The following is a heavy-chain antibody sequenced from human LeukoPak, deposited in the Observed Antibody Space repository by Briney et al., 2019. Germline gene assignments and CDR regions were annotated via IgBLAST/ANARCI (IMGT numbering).Heavy chain of an antibody. D-gene: IGHD2-2*01. CDR3: ARPTSIIPAANIYYYFYGMDV. Sequence: GASVKVSCKASGGTFSSYAISWVRQAPGQGLEWMGGIIPIFGTANYAQKFQGRVTITADESTSTAYMELSSLRSEDTAVYYCARPTSIIPAANIYYYFYGMDVWGQGTTVTVSS. V-gene: IGHV1-69*13. CDR2: IIPIFGTA. CDR1: GGTFSSYA. J-gene: IGHJ6*02.